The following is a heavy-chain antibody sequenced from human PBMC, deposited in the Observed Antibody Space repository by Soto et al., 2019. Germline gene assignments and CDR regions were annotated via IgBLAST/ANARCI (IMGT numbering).Heavy chain of an antibody. J-gene: IGHJ6*02. D-gene: IGHD6-6*01. CDR1: GFTFSSYG. Sequence: GGSLRLSCAASGFTFSSYGMHWVRQAPGKGLEWVAVISYDGSNKYYADSVKGRFTISRDNSKNTLYLQMNSLRADDTGVYYCAKVLVHPFPIPPGIIYYYYYGMDVWGQGTTVTVSS. CDR3: AKVLVHPFPIPPGIIYYYYYGMDV. CDR2: ISYDGSNK. V-gene: IGHV3-30*18.